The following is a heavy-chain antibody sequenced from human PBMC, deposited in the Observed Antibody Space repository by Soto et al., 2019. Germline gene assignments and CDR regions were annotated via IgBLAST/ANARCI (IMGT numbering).Heavy chain of an antibody. CDR1: GFTFSTYD. CDR2: IGDSSDNA. D-gene: IGHD7-27*01. J-gene: IGHJ4*02. V-gene: IGHV3-23*01. Sequence: PGGSLRLSCAASGFTFSTYDMSWVRQAPGKGLEWVSTIGDSSDNAFYADSVRGRFTISRDNSKNTLYLQMNSLRAEDTAMYYCPTDLNGDSGHVQLCDYWGQGVLVPVS. CDR3: PTDLNGDSGHVQLCDY.